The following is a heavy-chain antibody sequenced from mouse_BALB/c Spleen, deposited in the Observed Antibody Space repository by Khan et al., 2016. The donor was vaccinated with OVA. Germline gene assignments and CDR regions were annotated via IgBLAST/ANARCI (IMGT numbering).Heavy chain of an antibody. CDR3: TRDRGYYYGYVAWFAY. CDR2: ISGGGSYT. J-gene: IGHJ3*01. D-gene: IGHD1-2*01. CDR1: GFIFSDYS. V-gene: IGHV5-4*02. Sequence: EVELVESGGGLVKPGGSLKLSCAASGFIFSDYSMYWVRQTPEKRLEWVATISGGGSYTYYPDSVMGRFTISRDNAKNNLYLQMSSLKSEDTAMYYCTRDRGYYYGYVAWFAYWGQGTLVTVSA.